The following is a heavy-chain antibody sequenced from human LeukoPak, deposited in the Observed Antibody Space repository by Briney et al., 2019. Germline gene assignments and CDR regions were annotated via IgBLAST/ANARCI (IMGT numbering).Heavy chain of an antibody. Sequence: GGSLRLSCVASEFTFRSYDMHWVRQAPGKGLEWVAVISYDGSNKDYADSVKGRFTISRDNAKNSLYLQMNSLRAEDTAVYYCARGQLYYDSSGSDYWGQGTLVTVSS. CDR1: EFTFRSYD. CDR2: ISYDGSNK. D-gene: IGHD3-22*01. CDR3: ARGQLYYDSSGSDY. V-gene: IGHV3-30*03. J-gene: IGHJ4*02.